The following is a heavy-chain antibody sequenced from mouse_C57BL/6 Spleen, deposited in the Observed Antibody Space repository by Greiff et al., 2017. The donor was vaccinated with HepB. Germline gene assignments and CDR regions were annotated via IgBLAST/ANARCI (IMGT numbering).Heavy chain of an antibody. V-gene: IGHV1-15*01. CDR3: TRPYYYGSFAY. Sequence: VQLQQSGAELVRPGASVTLSCKASGYTFTDYEMHWVKQTPVHGLEWIGAIDPETGGTAYNQKFKGKAILTADKSSSTAYMELRSLTSEDSAVYYCTRPYYYGSFAYWGQGTLVTVSA. CDR2: IDPETGGT. D-gene: IGHD1-1*01. J-gene: IGHJ3*01. CDR1: GYTFTDYE.